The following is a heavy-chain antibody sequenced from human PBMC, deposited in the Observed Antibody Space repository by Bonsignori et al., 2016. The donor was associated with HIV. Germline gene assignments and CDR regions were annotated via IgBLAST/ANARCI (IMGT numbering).Heavy chain of an antibody. J-gene: IGHJ4*02. D-gene: IGHD3-22*01. CDR1: GGSISSYY. V-gene: IGHV4-59*01. CDR2: IYYSGST. Sequence: SETLSLTCTVSGGSISSYYWSWIRQPPGKGLEWIGYIYYSGSTNYNPSLKSRVTISVDTSKNQFSLKLSSVTAADTAVYYCARSGYYYDSSGYEGWGQGTLVTVSS. CDR3: ARSGYYYDSSGYEG.